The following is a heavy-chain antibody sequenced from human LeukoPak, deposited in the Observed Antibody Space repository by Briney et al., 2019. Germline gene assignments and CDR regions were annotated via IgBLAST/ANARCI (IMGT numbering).Heavy chain of an antibody. CDR2: FDPEDGET. V-gene: IGHV1-24*01. CDR3: ATAFSCNGGSCYWFDP. CDR1: GYTLTELS. J-gene: IGHJ5*02. Sequence: ASVKVSCKVSGYTLTELSMHWVRQAPGKGLEWMGGFDPEDGETIYAQKFQGRVTMTEDTSTDTAYMELSSLRSEDTAVYYCATAFSCNGGSCYWFDPWGQGTLVTVSS. D-gene: IGHD2-15*01.